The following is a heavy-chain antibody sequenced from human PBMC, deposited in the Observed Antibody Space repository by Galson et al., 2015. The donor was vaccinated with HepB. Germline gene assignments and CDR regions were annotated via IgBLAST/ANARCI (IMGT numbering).Heavy chain of an antibody. Sequence: SVKVSCKASGGTFSSYTISWVRQAPGQGLEWMGRIIPILGIANYAQKFQGRVTITADESTSTAYMELSSLRSEDTAVYYCARDIVATGFDYWGQGTLVTVSS. CDR1: GGTFSSYT. V-gene: IGHV1-69*02. CDR3: ARDIVATGFDY. D-gene: IGHD5-12*01. J-gene: IGHJ4*02. CDR2: IIPILGIA.